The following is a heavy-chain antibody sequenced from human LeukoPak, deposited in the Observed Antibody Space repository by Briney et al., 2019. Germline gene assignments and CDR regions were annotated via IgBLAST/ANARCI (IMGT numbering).Heavy chain of an antibody. CDR1: GFTFSSYA. Sequence: PGGSLRLSCAASGFTFSSYAMSWVRQAPGKGLEWVSAISGSGGSTYYADSVKGRFTISRDNSKNTLYLRMNSLRAEDTAVYYCAKLRWLAHGLIDYWGQGTLVTVSS. D-gene: IGHD6-19*01. V-gene: IGHV3-23*01. J-gene: IGHJ4*02. CDR3: AKLRWLAHGLIDY. CDR2: ISGSGGST.